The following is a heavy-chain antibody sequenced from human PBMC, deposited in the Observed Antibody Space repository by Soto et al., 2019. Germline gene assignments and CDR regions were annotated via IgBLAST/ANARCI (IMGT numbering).Heavy chain of an antibody. CDR1: GLTFGSYA. D-gene: IGHD2-15*01. V-gene: IGHV3-23*01. CDR3: AKDSPSHVVGWELPFDY. Sequence: EVQLLESGGGLVQPGGSLRLSCAASGLTFGSYAMSWVRQAPGKGLEWVSAISGSGGTTYYADSVRGRFTISRDNSENTLYLQMNSLRADDTAVYYCAKDSPSHVVGWELPFDYWGQGTLVTVSS. J-gene: IGHJ4*02. CDR2: ISGSGGTT.